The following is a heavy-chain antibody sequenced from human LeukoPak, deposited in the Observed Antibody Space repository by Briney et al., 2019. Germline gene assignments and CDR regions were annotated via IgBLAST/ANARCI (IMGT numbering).Heavy chain of an antibody. D-gene: IGHD4-17*01. CDR3: ARALYGDYGIFDY. CDR1: GFTVSSNY. CDR2: IYSGGST. V-gene: IGHV3-53*01. J-gene: IGHJ4*02. Sequence: GGSLRLSCAASGFTVSSNYMTWVRQAPGKGLEWVTVIYSGGSTYYADYVKGRFTISRDDSKNTLYLQMNSLRAEDTAVYYCARALYGDYGIFDYWGQGTLVSVSP.